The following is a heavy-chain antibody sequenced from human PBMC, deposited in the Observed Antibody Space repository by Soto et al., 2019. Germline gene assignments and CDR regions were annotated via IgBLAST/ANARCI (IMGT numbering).Heavy chain of an antibody. V-gene: IGHV3-48*03. CDR3: ARVEDGYHVGYFDY. Sequence: EVQLVESGGGLVQPGGSLRLSCAASGFTFSSYEMNWVRQAPGKGLEWVSYISSSGSTIYYADSVKGRFTISRDNAKNSLYLQMNSLRAEDTAVYYCARVEDGYHVGYFDYWGQGTLVTVSS. CDR1: GFTFSSYE. D-gene: IGHD5-12*01. CDR2: ISSSGSTI. J-gene: IGHJ4*02.